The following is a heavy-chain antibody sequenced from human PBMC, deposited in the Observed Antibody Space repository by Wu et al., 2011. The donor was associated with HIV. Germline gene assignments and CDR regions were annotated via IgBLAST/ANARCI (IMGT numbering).Heavy chain of an antibody. CDR1: GGTFSGHS. V-gene: IGHV1-69*14. D-gene: IGHD2-2*01. CDR3: ARSGVSAEYYFYYMND. Sequence: QVQLVQSGAEVKKPGSSVKVSCKASGGTFSGHSLSWVRQAPGQGLEWMGGMVPMFGRQDHAQKFRSRVKITVDKSQTTAYMELSSLRSDDTAVYYCARSGVSAEYYFYYMNDWGKGTTVTVPS. J-gene: IGHJ6*03. CDR2: MVPMFGRQ.